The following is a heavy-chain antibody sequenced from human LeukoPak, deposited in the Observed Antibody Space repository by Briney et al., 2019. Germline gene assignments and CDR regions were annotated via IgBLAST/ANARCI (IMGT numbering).Heavy chain of an antibody. J-gene: IGHJ4*02. CDR3: ARDRWQPEH. CDR2: IGTDTGNP. Sequence: GASVKVSCKASGYTFTRYSMNWVRQAPGQGLEWMGWIGTDTGNPTYAQGFTGRFVFSLDTSVSTAYLQINSLKAEDTAVYYCARDRWQPEHRGQGTLVTVSS. V-gene: IGHV7-4-1*02. CDR1: GYTFTRYS. D-gene: IGHD4-23*01.